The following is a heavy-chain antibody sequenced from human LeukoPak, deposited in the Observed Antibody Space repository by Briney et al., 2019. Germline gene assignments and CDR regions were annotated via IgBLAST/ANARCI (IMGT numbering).Heavy chain of an antibody. CDR1: GFTFSGSA. CDR2: IRSKANSYAT. Sequence: GGSLRLSCAASGFTFSGSAMHWVRQASGKGLEWVGRIRSKANSYATAYAASVKGRFTISRDNAKNSLYLQMNSLRAEDTAVYYCARDTSPTYSSGWENWFDPWGQGTLVTVSS. D-gene: IGHD6-19*01. V-gene: IGHV3-73*01. J-gene: IGHJ5*02. CDR3: ARDTSPTYSSGWENWFDP.